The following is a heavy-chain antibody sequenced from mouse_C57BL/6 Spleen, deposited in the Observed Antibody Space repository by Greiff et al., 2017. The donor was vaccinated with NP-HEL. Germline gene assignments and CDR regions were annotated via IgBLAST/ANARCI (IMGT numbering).Heavy chain of an antibody. J-gene: IGHJ2*01. D-gene: IGHD2-4*01. Sequence: VKQSCKASGYTFTSYWMHWVKQRPGRGLEWIGMIHPNSGSTNYNEKFKSKATLTVDKSSSTAYMQLSSLTSEDSAVYYCARSSILYYDYSYYFDYWGQGTTLTVSS. V-gene: IGHV1-64*01. CDR1: GYTFTSYW. CDR3: ARSSILYYDYSYYFDY. CDR2: IHPNSGST.